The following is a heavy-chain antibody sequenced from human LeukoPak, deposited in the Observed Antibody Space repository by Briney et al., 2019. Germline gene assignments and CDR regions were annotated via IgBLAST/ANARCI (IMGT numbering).Heavy chain of an antibody. CDR3: ARCGPGGPYNWLDP. CDR1: GGSISSYY. CDR2: IYYSGST. J-gene: IGHJ5*02. V-gene: IGHV4-59*08. Sequence: PSETLSLTCTVSGGSISSYYWSWIRQPPGKGLEWIGYIYYSGSTNYNPSLKSRVTISVDTSKNQFSLKLSSVTAADTAVYYCARCGPGGPYNWLDPWGQGTLVTVSS. D-gene: IGHD1-14*01.